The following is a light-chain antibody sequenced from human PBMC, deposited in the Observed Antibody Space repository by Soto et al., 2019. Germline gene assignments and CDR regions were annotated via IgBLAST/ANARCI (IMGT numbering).Light chain of an antibody. CDR2: DND. Sequence: QSVLTQPPSVSAAPGQKVTISCSGSSSNIGNNYVSWYQQFPGTAPKLLIYDNDSRLSKIPDRFSGSKSGTSATLGITGLQTGDEADYYYATWDSSLSAGVFGTGTKLTVL. CDR1: SSNIGNNY. V-gene: IGLV1-51*01. CDR3: ATWDSSLSAGV. J-gene: IGLJ1*01.